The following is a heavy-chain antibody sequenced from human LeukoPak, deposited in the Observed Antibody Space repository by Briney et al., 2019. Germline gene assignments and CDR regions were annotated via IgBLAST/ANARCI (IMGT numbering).Heavy chain of an antibody. Sequence: SETLSLTCTVSGGSISSYYWSWIRQPPGKGLEWIGYIYYSGSTNYNPSLKSRVTISVDTSKNQFSLKLSSVTAADTAVYYCARGITMNYMDVWGKGTTVTISS. CDR3: ARGITMNYMDV. D-gene: IGHD3-3*01. CDR1: GGSISSYY. V-gene: IGHV4-59*01. CDR2: IYYSGST. J-gene: IGHJ6*03.